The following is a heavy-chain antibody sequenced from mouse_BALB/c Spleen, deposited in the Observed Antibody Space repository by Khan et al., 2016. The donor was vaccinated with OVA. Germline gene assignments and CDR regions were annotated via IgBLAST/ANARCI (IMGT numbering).Heavy chain of an antibody. J-gene: IGHJ2*01. Sequence: VQLQQSGAELAKPGASVKMSCKASGYTFINYWILWIKQRPGQGLEWIGYINPSNGYTEYNQNFKDKATLTADKSSSTAYMQLSSLTSDDSTVDYWARRCRRWDFDYWGQDTTLTVSS. CDR1: GYTFINYW. CDR3: ARRCRRWDFDY. D-gene: IGHD1-1*01. V-gene: IGHV1-7*01. CDR2: INPSNGYT.